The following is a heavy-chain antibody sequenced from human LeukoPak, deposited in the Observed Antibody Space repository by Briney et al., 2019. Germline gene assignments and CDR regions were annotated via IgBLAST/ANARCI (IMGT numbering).Heavy chain of an antibody. CDR2: MNPNSGDT. Sequence: ASVKVSCKASGYTFTSYDINWVRQATGQGLEWMGWMNPNSGDTGYAQKFQGRVTMTRNTSISTAYMELSSLRSEDTAVYYCARDPINIATAGNGFDYWGQGTLVTVSS. CDR1: GYTFTSYD. J-gene: IGHJ4*02. V-gene: IGHV1-8*01. CDR3: ARDPINIATAGNGFDY. D-gene: IGHD6-13*01.